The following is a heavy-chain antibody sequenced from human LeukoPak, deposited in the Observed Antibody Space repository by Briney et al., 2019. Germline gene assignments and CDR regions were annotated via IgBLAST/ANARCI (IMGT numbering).Heavy chain of an antibody. J-gene: IGHJ4*02. V-gene: IGHV3-74*01. CDR3: ARDVLAATGPF. CDR2: IDSDGSTT. CDR1: GFTFNNHW. D-gene: IGHD6-13*01. Sequence: GGSLRLSCVASGFTFNNHWMHWVRQAPGEGLVWASRIDSDGSTTIYADSVKGRFTISRDNPKNSLYLQMNSLRAEDTAVYYCARDVLAATGPFWGQGTLVTVSS.